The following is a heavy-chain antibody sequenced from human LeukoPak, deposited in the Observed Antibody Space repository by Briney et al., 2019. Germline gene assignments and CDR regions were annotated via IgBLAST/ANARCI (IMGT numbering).Heavy chain of an antibody. CDR3: ARDRRSGYSGYDYGAFDH. CDR2: ISSSSSYL. D-gene: IGHD5-12*01. V-gene: IGHV3-21*01. Sequence: GGSLRLSCAASGFTCSSYGMMWVRQAPGKGRVGGLSISSSSSYLYYTDSLKGRFTISRDNAKNSMYLQMNSPRAEDTAVYYCARDRRSGYSGYDYGAFDHWGQGTLVTVSS. CDR1: GFTCSSYG. J-gene: IGHJ4*02.